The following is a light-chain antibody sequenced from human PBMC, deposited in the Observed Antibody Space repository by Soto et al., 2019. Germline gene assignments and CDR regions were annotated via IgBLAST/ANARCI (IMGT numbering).Light chain of an antibody. CDR3: QQSGASPPYT. CDR1: QTIYSN. Sequence: IQMTQSPATLSVSPGERATLSCRASQTIYSNVAWYQQRPGQAPRLLIYRASARATGIPARFSGSGSGTEFTLTISRLEPEDFAVYYCQQSGASPPYTFGQGTKLEIK. CDR2: RAS. J-gene: IGKJ2*01. V-gene: IGKV3-15*01.